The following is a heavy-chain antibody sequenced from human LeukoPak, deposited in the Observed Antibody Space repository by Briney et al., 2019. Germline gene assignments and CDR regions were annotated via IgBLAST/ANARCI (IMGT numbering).Heavy chain of an antibody. D-gene: IGHD1-1*01. V-gene: IGHV4-34*01. CDR3: ASRLESHFDY. J-gene: IGHJ4*02. CDR1: GGSISSYY. CDR2: INHSGST. Sequence: SETLSLTCTVSGGSISSYYWSWIRQPPGKGLEWIGEINHSGSTNYNPSLKSRVTISVDTSKNQFSLKLSSVTAADTAVYYCASRLESHFDYWGQGTLVTVSS.